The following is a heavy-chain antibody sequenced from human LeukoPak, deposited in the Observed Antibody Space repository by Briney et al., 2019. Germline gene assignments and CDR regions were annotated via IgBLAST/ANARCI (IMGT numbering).Heavy chain of an antibody. J-gene: IGHJ6*03. Sequence: ASVKVSCKASGGTFSSYAISWVRQAPGQGLEWMGWISAYNGNTNYAQKLQGRVTMTTDTSTSTAYMELRSLRSDDTAVYYCARDSTREYYMDVWGKGTTVTISS. V-gene: IGHV1-18*01. CDR1: GGTFSSYA. CDR2: ISAYNGNT. D-gene: IGHD5/OR15-5a*01. CDR3: ARDSTREYYMDV.